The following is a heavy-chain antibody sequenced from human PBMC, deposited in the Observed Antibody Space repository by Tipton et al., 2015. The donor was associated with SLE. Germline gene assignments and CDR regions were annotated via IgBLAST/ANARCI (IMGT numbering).Heavy chain of an antibody. J-gene: IGHJ4*02. D-gene: IGHD3-3*01. Sequence: TLSLTCTVSGGSIESGGYSWGWIRQPPGKGLEWIGSISYSGTTSYNQSLKGRVTISVHTSTNQFSLKLSSVTAADTAVYYCAARDYWSGHYSEWGQGTLVTVSS. CDR2: ISYSGTT. CDR3: AARDYWSGHYSE. V-gene: IGHV4-39*01. CDR1: GGSIESGGYS.